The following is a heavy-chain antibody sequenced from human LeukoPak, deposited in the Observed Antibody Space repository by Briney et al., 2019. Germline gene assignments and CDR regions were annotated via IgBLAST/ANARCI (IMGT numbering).Heavy chain of an antibody. J-gene: IGHJ4*02. Sequence: SQTLSLTCTVSGGSISSGDYYWSWIRQPPGKGLEWIGYIYYSGSTYYNPSPKSRVTISVDTSKNQFSLKLSSVTAADTAVYYCARVSAPPYKYDSSGYYYDYWGQGTLVTVSS. D-gene: IGHD3-22*01. CDR2: IYYSGST. CDR1: GGSISSGDYY. CDR3: ARVSAPPYKYDSSGYYYDY. V-gene: IGHV4-30-4*01.